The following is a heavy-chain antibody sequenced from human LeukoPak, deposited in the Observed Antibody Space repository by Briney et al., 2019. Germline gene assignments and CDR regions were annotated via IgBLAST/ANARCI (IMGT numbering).Heavy chain of an antibody. D-gene: IGHD5-24*01. CDR1: GGSICSSY. CDR3: ARGRRDGYALFDY. Sequence: SETLSLTCTVSGGSICSSYWSWIRQPPGKGVEWIGCIYYSGSTNYNPSLKSRVTISVDTSKNQFSLKLSSVTAADTAVYYCARGRRDGYALFDYWGQGTLVTVSS. V-gene: IGHV4-59*08. CDR2: IYYSGST. J-gene: IGHJ4*02.